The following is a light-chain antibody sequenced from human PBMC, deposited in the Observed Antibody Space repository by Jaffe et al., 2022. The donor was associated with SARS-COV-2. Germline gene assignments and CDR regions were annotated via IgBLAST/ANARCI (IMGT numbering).Light chain of an antibody. Sequence: QSALTQPASVSGSPGQSITISCTGTSSDIGGYNYVSWYQQHPGKAPKLMIYEVTNRPSGVPDRFSGSKSGNTASLTISGLQAEDEADYYCSSYTSSNTPVVFGGGTKLTVL. CDR2: EVT. CDR1: SSDIGGYNY. V-gene: IGLV2-14*01. CDR3: SSYTSSNTPVV. J-gene: IGLJ2*01.